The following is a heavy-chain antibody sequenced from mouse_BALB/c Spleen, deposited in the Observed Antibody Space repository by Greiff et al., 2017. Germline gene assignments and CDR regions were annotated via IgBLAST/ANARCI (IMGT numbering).Heavy chain of an antibody. CDR2: ISSGGSYT. CDR3: ARHDNYGNYGFAY. CDR1: GFTFSSYG. D-gene: IGHD2-1*01. J-gene: IGHJ3*01. V-gene: IGHV5-6*03. Sequence: EVKLQESGGGLVQPGGSLKLSCAASGFTFSSYGMSWVRQTPDKRLEWVATISSGGSYTYYPDSVKGRFTISRDNAKNTLYLQMSSLTSEDTAMYYCARHDNYGNYGFAYWGQGTLVTVSA.